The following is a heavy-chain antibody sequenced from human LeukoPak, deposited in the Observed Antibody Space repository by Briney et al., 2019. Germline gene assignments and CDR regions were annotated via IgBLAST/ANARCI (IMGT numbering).Heavy chain of an antibody. V-gene: IGHV3-7*01. D-gene: IGHD4-17*01. CDR2: INQDGSAE. CDR1: GFTFSTYG. J-gene: IGHJ4*02. Sequence: GGSLRLSCAASGFTFSTYGMSGVGQAPGKGLDGGASINQDGSAEYYVDSVRGRFTISRDNAKNSLYLQVNRLRVDDTAVYYCVRLFGGVTTFDYWGQGTLVTVSS. CDR3: VRLFGGVTTFDY.